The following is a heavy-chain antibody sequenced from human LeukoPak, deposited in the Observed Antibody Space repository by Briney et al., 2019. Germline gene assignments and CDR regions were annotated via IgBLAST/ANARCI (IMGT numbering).Heavy chain of an antibody. J-gene: IGHJ4*02. V-gene: IGHV4-39*07. Sequence: SSETLSLTCTVSGGSISSSSYYWGWIRQPPGKGLEWIGSIYYSGSTYYNPSLKSRVTISVDTSKNQFSLKLSSVTAADTAIYYCARDGYIYGRGVFDYWGQGTLVTVSS. D-gene: IGHD5-18*01. CDR3: ARDGYIYGRGVFDY. CDR2: IYYSGST. CDR1: GGSISSSSYY.